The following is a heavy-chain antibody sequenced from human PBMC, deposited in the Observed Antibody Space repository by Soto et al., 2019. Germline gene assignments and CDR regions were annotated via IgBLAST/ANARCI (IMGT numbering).Heavy chain of an antibody. CDR1: GFNFGFFG. Sequence: QIQLVESGGDVVQPGKSLRLSCAASGFNFGFFGMHWVRQAPGKGLEWVAFISGDGINTQYADSVRGRFTLSRDYSRKTMYLQMDSLRDEDTALYYCARGKLSLAFDSWGLGTLVTVSS. CDR2: ISGDGINT. D-gene: IGHD1-26*01. CDR3: ARGKLSLAFDS. V-gene: IGHV3-30*03. J-gene: IGHJ4*02.